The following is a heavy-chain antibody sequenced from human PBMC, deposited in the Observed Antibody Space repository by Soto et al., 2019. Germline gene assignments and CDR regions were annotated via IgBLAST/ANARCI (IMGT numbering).Heavy chain of an antibody. CDR2: FDPEDGET. CDR1: GYTLTELS. V-gene: IGHV1-24*01. Sequence: ASVKVSCKVSGYTLTELSMHWVRQAPGKGLEWMGGFDPEDGETIYAQKFQGRVTMTEDTSTDTAYMELSSLRSEDTAVYYCATVSYSSSWDSYYYGMDVCGQGTTVTVSS. D-gene: IGHD6-13*01. CDR3: ATVSYSSSWDSYYYGMDV. J-gene: IGHJ6*02.